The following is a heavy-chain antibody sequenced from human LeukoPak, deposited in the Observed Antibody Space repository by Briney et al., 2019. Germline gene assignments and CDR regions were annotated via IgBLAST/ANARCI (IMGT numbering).Heavy chain of an antibody. CDR3: ARDIVSYYIDY. D-gene: IGHD2-2*02. CDR2: IWYDRSNK. Sequence: LTGGSLRLSCAASGFTFSRHGMHWVRQAPGKGLEWVAVIWYDRSNKYYADAVKGRFTISRDNSKNMLYLQMNSLRAEDTAVYYCARDIVSYYIDYWGQGTLVTVSS. J-gene: IGHJ4*02. V-gene: IGHV3-33*01. CDR1: GFTFSRHG.